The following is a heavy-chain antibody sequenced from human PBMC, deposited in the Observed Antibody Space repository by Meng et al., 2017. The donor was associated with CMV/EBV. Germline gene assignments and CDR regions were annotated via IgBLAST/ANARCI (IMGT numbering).Heavy chain of an antibody. Sequence: ETLSLTCAASGFTFSSYSMNWVRQAPGKGLEWVSYISSSSSTIYYADSLKGRFTISRDNAKNSLYLQMNILNAEDTAVYYPSRRCSARPWDSW. CDR2: ISSSSSTI. V-gene: IGHV3-48*04. CDR1: GFTFSSYS. D-gene: IGHD6-6*01. CDR3: SRRCSARPWDS. J-gene: IGHJ5*01.